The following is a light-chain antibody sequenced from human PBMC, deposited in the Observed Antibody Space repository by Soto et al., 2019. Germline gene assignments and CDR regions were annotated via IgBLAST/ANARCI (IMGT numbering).Light chain of an antibody. CDR3: QQINSYPPFN. J-gene: IGKJ3*01. CDR1: QTISSH. CDR2: AAS. Sequence: DIQMTHSPSSRSASVVDGVIITFLASQTISSHLNWYQQKPGKAPNLLVYAASTLQSGVPSRFSGSGSGTEFTLTISSLQPEDFATYYCQQINSYPPFNFGPGTKVDIK. V-gene: IGKV1-9*01.